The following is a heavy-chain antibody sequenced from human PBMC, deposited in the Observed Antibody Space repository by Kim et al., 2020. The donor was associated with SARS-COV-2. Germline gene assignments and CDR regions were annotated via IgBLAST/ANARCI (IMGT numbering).Heavy chain of an antibody. CDR3: ARGSHYYDSSGYVH. J-gene: IGHJ4*02. D-gene: IGHD3-22*01. Sequence: NPSLKSRVTISVDTSKNQFSLKLSSVTAADTAVYYCARGSHYYDSSGYVHWGQGTLVTVSS. V-gene: IGHV4-34*01.